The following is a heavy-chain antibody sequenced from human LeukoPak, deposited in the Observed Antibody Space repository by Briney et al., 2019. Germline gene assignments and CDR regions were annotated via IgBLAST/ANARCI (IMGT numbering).Heavy chain of an antibody. Sequence: GGSLRLSCAASGFTFSSYGMHWVRQAPGKGLEWVAVIWYDGSNKYYADSVKGRFTISRDNSKNTLYLQMNSLRAEDTAVYYCARDHRQWLQMGAFDYWGQGTLVTVSS. J-gene: IGHJ4*02. CDR3: ARDHRQWLQMGAFDY. CDR2: IWYDGSNK. CDR1: GFTFSSYG. V-gene: IGHV3-33*08. D-gene: IGHD6-19*01.